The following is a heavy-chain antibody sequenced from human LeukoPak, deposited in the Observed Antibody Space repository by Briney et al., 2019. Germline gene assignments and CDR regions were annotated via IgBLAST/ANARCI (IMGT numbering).Heavy chain of an antibody. V-gene: IGHV3-11*05. Sequence: GGSLRLSCAASGFTFSDYYMSWIRQAPEKGLEWVSYISKSGGNTNYADSVKGRFTMSRDNAKNSLYLQMNSLRAEDTAVYYCARVRQSGSPLDYWGQGTLVTVSS. CDR2: ISKSGGNT. CDR1: GFTFSDYY. J-gene: IGHJ4*02. D-gene: IGHD1-26*01. CDR3: ARVRQSGSPLDY.